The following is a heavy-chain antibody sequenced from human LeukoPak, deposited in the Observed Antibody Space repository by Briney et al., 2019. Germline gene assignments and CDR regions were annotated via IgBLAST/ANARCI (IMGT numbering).Heavy chain of an antibody. D-gene: IGHD3-10*01. V-gene: IGHV3-48*03. Sequence: GGSLRLSCAASGFTFSSYEMNWVRQAPGKGLEWVSYISSSGSTIYYADSVKGRFTISRDNAKNSLYLQMNSLRAEDTAVYYCAKDLSPLVWFVSGSDAFDIWGQGTMVTVSS. CDR3: AKDLSPLVWFVSGSDAFDI. CDR1: GFTFSSYE. CDR2: ISSSGSTI. J-gene: IGHJ3*02.